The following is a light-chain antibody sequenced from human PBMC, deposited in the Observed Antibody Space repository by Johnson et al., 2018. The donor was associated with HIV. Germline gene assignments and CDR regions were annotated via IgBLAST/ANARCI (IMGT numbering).Light chain of an antibody. Sequence: QSVLTQPPSVSAAPGQKVTISCSGSNSNIGNNYVSWYQQLPGTAPKLLIYENNKRPSGIPDRFSGSKSGTSATLGITGLQTGDEADYYCGTWDSSLSAHVFGTGTKVTGL. CDR1: NSNIGNNY. CDR3: GTWDSSLSAHV. J-gene: IGLJ1*01. V-gene: IGLV1-51*02. CDR2: ENN.